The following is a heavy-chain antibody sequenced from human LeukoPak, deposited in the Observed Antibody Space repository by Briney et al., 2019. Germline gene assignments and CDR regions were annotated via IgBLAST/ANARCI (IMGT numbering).Heavy chain of an antibody. Sequence: PSETLSLTCTVSGGSISSGGYYWSWTRQHPGKGLEWIGYIYYSGSTYYNPSLKSRVTISVDTSKNQFSLKLSSVTAADTAVYYCAREWIAVARIVGNWFDPWGQGTLVTVSS. J-gene: IGHJ5*02. CDR1: GGSISSGGYY. CDR3: AREWIAVARIVGNWFDP. V-gene: IGHV4-31*03. D-gene: IGHD6-19*01. CDR2: IYYSGST.